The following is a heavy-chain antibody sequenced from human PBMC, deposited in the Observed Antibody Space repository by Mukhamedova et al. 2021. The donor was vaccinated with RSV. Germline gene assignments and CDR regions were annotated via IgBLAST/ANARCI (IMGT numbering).Heavy chain of an antibody. V-gene: IGHV4-34*01. D-gene: IGHD5-18*01. CDR2: INDSATT. CDR3: ARRGLLAMVY. J-gene: IGHJ4*02. Sequence: GKGLEWIGEINDSATTNYNPSLKSRVTISVDTSKNQFSLRLSSVTAADTAVYYCARRGLLAMVYWGQGTLVTVSS.